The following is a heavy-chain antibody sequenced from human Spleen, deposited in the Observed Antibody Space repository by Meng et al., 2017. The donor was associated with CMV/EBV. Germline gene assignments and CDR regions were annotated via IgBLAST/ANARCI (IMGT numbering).Heavy chain of an antibody. D-gene: IGHD6-13*01. CDR2: ISGSGGST. Sequence: GESLKISCADSGFTVSSDEMSWVRQAPGRGLEWVSAISGSGGSTYYADSVKGRFTISRDNSKNTLYLQMNSLRAEDTAVYYCAREDHYSSSFDYWGQGTLVTVSS. CDR3: AREDHYSSSFDY. V-gene: IGHV3-23*01. CDR1: GFTVSSDE. J-gene: IGHJ4*02.